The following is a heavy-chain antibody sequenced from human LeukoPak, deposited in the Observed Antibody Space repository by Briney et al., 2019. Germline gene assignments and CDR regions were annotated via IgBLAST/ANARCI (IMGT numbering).Heavy chain of an antibody. D-gene: IGHD2-15*01. CDR2: AYYSGYT. CDR1: GGSISDNY. J-gene: IGHJ4*02. V-gene: IGHV4-59*08. CDR3: ARHPFATPFDY. Sequence: SETLSLTCTVSGGSISDNYWSWIRQPPGKGLEWIGYAYYSGYTNYNSSLKSRVTMSLDTSKSQFSLRLSSVTAADTAVYFCARHPFATPFDYWGPGTLVTVSS.